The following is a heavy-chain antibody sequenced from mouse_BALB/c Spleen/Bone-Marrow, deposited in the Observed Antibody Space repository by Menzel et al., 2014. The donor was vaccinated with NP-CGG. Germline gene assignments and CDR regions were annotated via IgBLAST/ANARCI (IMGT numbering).Heavy chain of an antibody. D-gene: IGHD3-2*01. Sequence: DVKLVESGGGLVKPGGSLKLACAASGFSFNTYAMSWVRQSPEKRLEWVATINSGGSYTYYPDTVTGRFTISRDNAKNTLYLEMSSLRSEDAAMYYCARIDSSGSNYFDCWGQGTTLTVSS. J-gene: IGHJ2*01. CDR1: GFSFNTYA. CDR3: ARIDSSGSNYFDC. CDR2: INSGGSYT. V-gene: IGHV5-9-4*01.